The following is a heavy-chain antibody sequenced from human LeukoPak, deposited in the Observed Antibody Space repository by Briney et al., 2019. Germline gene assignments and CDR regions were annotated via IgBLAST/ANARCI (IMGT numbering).Heavy chain of an antibody. Sequence: GGSLRLSCAASGFTFSTXXXXXXXXXXXXGLEWVSTISADGVGTYFAVSVEGRFTISRDKSKNTLYLQMNSLRADDTAVYYCAKSERFDPWGQGALVTVSS. V-gene: IGHV3-23*01. J-gene: IGHJ5*02. CDR1: GFTFSTXX. CDR2: ISADGVGT. CDR3: AKSERFDP.